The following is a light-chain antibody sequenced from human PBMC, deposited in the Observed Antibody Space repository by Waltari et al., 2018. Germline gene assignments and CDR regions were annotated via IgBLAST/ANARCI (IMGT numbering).Light chain of an antibody. J-gene: IGLJ3*02. Sequence: QSVLTQPPSASGSPGQSVTISCTGTSSDVGGNNYVSWYQPHPGKAPKLMVYEVNKRPPGVPDRCSGSKSGNPASLTVSGLQAEDEADYYCSSYGGSKVFGGGTKLTVL. CDR1: SSDVGGNNY. V-gene: IGLV2-8*01. CDR3: SSYGGSKV. CDR2: EVN.